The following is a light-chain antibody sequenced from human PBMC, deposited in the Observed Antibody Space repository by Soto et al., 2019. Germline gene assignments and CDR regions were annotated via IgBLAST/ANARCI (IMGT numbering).Light chain of an antibody. J-gene: IGKJ1*01. CDR1: QSLVHSDGTTY. Sequence: SSQSLVHSDGTTYLYWYLQKPGQPPQLLIYEVSNRSFGVPDRFSGSGSGTDFTLTISSLQPEDFATYYCQQSYSTPPGTFGQGTKVDIK. CDR2: EVS. V-gene: IGKV2D-29*01. CDR3: QQSYSTPPGT.